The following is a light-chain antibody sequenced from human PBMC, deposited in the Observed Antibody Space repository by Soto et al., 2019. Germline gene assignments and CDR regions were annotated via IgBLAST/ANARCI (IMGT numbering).Light chain of an antibody. CDR1: SSNIGSYS. J-gene: IGLJ3*02. CDR3: AAWDDSLSGSWV. V-gene: IGLV1-47*01. Sequence: QSVLTQPPSASGTPGQRVTISRSGSSSNIGSYSVYWFHQLPGTAPKLLIFSNDQRPSGVPDRFSGSKSGTSASLAISGLRSEAEAVYYCAAWDDSLSGSWVFGGGTKLTVL. CDR2: SND.